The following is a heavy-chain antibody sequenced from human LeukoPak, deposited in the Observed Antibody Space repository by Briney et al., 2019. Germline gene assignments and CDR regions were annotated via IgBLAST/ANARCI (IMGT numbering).Heavy chain of an antibody. CDR2: IYYSGST. D-gene: IGHD1-1*01. J-gene: IGHJ4*02. Sequence: SETLSLTCTVSGGSISSYYWSWIRQPPGKGLEWIGYIYYSGSTNYNPSLKSRVTISVDTSKNQFSLKLSSVTAADTAVYYCARVGRGPTYGLSGWGQGTLVTVSS. V-gene: IGHV4-59*01. CDR1: GGSISSYY. CDR3: ARVGRGPTYGLSG.